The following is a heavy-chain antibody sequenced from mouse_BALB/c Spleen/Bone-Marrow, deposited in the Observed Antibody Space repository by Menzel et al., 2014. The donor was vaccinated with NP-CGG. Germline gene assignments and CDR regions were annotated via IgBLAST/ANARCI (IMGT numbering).Heavy chain of an antibody. V-gene: IGHV1-80*01. J-gene: IGHJ2*01. CDR2: IYPGDDVT. CDR3: ARGGISIDY. CDR1: GYAFSIYW. Sequence: QVQLQQSGAELVRPGSSVKISCKASGYAFSIYWMNWVKQRPGQGLEWIGQIYPGDDVTDYNGKFKGKATLTADRSSSTAYMQLSSLTSEDSAVYLCARGGISIDYWGQGTTLTVSS.